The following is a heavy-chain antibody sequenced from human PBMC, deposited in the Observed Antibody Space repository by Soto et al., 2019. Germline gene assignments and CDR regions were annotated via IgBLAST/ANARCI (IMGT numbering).Heavy chain of an antibody. J-gene: IGHJ2*01. V-gene: IGHV4-59*01. CDR1: GGSISTYY. Sequence: QVQLQESGPGLVKPSETLSLTCTVSGGSISTYYWNWIRQPPGKGLEWIGDIYYSGSTTYNPSLKSRVTLSVDTSKNQFSLTLTSVTAADTAVYFCASDSRAMRIFDLWGRGTLVTVSS. D-gene: IGHD2-2*01. CDR3: ASDSRAMRIFDL. CDR2: IYYSGST.